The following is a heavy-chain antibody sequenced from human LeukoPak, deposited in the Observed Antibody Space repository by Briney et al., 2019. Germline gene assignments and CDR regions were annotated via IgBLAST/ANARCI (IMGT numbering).Heavy chain of an antibody. D-gene: IGHD6-6*01. CDR3: ATGYSSSSFDAFDI. Sequence: PSETLSLTCAVSGASITSNWWSWVRQSPGKGLEWIGEINHSGSTNYNPSLKSRVTISVDTSKNQFSLKLSSVTAADTAVYYCATGYSSSSFDAFDIWGQGTMVTVSS. CDR2: INHSGST. J-gene: IGHJ3*02. CDR1: GASITSNW. V-gene: IGHV4-4*02.